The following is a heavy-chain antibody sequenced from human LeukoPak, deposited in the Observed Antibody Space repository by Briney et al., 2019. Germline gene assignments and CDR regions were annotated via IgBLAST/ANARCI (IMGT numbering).Heavy chain of an antibody. D-gene: IGHD3-22*01. V-gene: IGHV3-9*01. CDR2: ISWNSGSI. Sequence: GGSLRLSCAASGFTFSSYWMHWVRQAPGKGLEWVSGISWNSGSIGYADSVKGRFTISRDNAKNSLYLQMNSLRAEDTALYYCAKDFDSSGYYSYYFDYWGQGTLVTVSS. CDR3: AKDFDSSGYYSYYFDY. CDR1: GFTFSSYW. J-gene: IGHJ4*02.